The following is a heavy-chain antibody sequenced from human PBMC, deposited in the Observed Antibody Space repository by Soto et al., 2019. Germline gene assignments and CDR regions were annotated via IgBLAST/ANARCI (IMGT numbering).Heavy chain of an antibody. Sequence: ASVKVSCKASGYTFTSYYMHWVRQAPGQGLEWMGIINPSGGSTSYAQKFQGRVTMTRDTSTSTVYMELSSLRSEDTAVYYCARAKDSGGYYYYGIDVWGQGTTVTVSS. D-gene: IGHD1-26*01. J-gene: IGHJ6*02. CDR1: GYTFTSYY. V-gene: IGHV1-46*01. CDR2: INPSGGST. CDR3: ARAKDSGGYYYYGIDV.